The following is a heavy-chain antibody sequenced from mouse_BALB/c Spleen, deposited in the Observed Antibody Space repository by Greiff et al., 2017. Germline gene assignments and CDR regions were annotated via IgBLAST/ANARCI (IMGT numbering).Heavy chain of an antibody. J-gene: IGHJ1*01. CDR3: ARAIYYGNWYFDV. D-gene: IGHD2-1*01. V-gene: IGHV7-3*02. CDR2: IRNKANGYTT. CDR1: GFTFTDYY. Sequence: DVKLVESGGGLVQPGGSLRLSCATSGFTFTDYYMSWVRQPPGKALEWLGFIRNKANGYTTEYSASVKGRFTISRDNSQSILYLQMNTLRAEDSATYYCARAIYYGNWYFDVWGAGTTVTVSS.